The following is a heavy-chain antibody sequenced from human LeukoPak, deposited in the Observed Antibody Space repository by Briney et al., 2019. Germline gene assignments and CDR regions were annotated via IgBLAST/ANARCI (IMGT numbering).Heavy chain of an antibody. Sequence: ASVKVSCKASGYTFTSYYMRWVRQAPGQGLEWMGIINPSGGSTSYAQKFQGRVTITADESTSTAYMELSSLRSEDTAVYYCARDLGGQQHAFDYWGQGTLVTVSS. V-gene: IGHV1-46*01. CDR2: INPSGGST. CDR1: GYTFTSYY. D-gene: IGHD6-13*01. CDR3: ARDLGGQQHAFDY. J-gene: IGHJ4*02.